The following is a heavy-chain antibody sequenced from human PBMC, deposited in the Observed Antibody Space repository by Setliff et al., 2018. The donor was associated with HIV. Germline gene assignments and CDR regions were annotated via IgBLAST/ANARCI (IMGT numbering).Heavy chain of an antibody. D-gene: IGHD3-22*01. CDR1: GGSISSHY. Sequence: PSETLSLTCSVSGGSISSHYWTWIRQPPGRGLEWIGYIYNSASTSYNPSLKSRVTISVDTSKNQFSLKLSSVTAADTAIYYCAKAPGWLFLSHYWGQGTLVTVS. V-gene: IGHV4-4*09. CDR2: IYNSAST. CDR3: AKAPGWLFLSHY. J-gene: IGHJ4*02.